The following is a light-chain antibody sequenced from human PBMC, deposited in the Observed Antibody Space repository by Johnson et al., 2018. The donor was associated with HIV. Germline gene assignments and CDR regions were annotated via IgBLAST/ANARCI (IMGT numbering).Light chain of an antibody. Sequence: QSVLTQPPSVSAAPGQKVTISCSGSSSNIGNNFVSWYQQLPGTAPKLLIYANNKRPSGIADRFSGSNSGTSATLGITGLQPGDEADYYCGTWDNGLSSYVFGTGTKVTVL. CDR2: ANN. CDR3: GTWDNGLSSYV. V-gene: IGLV1-51*02. J-gene: IGLJ1*01. CDR1: SSNIGNNF.